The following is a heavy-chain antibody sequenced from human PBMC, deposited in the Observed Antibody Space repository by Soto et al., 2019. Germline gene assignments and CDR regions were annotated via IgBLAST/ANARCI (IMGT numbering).Heavy chain of an antibody. CDR2: IIPIFGTA. Sequence: SVKVSGKASGGAFSSYAISWVRQAPGQGLEWMGGIIPIFGTANYAQKFQGRVTITADKSTSTAYMELSSLRSEDTAVYYCARSIAYCGGDCYSSGYFQHWGQGSLVTVSS. CDR1: GGAFSSYA. CDR3: ARSIAYCGGDCYSSGYFQH. V-gene: IGHV1-69*06. J-gene: IGHJ1*01. D-gene: IGHD2-21*02.